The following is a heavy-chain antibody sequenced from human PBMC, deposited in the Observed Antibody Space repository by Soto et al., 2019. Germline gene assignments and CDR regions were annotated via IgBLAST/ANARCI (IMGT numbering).Heavy chain of an antibody. CDR1: GASVSSTYW. D-gene: IGHD6-13*01. J-gene: IGHJ4*02. CDR3: ARYNAASGTYYFDY. V-gene: IGHV4-4*02. Sequence: SETLSLTCAVPGASVSSTYWWSWVRQPPGKGPEWIGEINHRGSANYNPSLKSRVTMSLDISKSQFSLRLTSVTAADTAVYFCARYNAASGTYYFDYWGRGALVTVSS. CDR2: INHRGSA.